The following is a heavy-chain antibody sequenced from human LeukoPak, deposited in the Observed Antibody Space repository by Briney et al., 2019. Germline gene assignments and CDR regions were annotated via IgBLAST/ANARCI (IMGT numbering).Heavy chain of an antibody. CDR1: GASIISDAYY. D-gene: IGHD3-22*01. V-gene: IGHV4-39*07. J-gene: IGHJ4*02. CDR2: IYYSGST. CDR3: ARNFYASSGYYLDDFYFDF. Sequence: SETLSLTCTVSGASIISDAYYWGWIRQPPGKGLEWIGSIYYSGSTYYSPSLKSRVTMSVDTSTNQFSLKLISVTAADTALYYCARNFYASSGYYLDDFYFDFWGQGTLVTVSS.